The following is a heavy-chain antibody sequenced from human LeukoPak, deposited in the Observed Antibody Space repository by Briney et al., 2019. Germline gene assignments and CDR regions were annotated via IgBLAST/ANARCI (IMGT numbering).Heavy chain of an antibody. CDR3: ARLGGGYSSSKNWFDP. D-gene: IGHD6-13*01. Sequence: SETLSLTCIVSGGSISSGSYYWGWIRQPPGKGLEWIATIYYSGTTYYNPSLKSRVTISVDTSKNQFSLTLNSVPAADTAVYYCARLGGGYSSSKNWFDPWGQGILVTVSS. J-gene: IGHJ5*02. CDR2: IYYSGTT. V-gene: IGHV4-39*01. CDR1: GGSISSGSYY.